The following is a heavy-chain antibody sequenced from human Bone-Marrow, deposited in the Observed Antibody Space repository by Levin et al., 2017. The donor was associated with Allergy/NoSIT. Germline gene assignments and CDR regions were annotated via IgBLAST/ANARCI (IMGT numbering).Heavy chain of an antibody. Sequence: GESLKISCAASGFTLNNYAMSWVRQSADKGLEWVSSIVGNGGRTYYVDSVKGRFTISRDDFKNTLYLQMNRLRVEDTAIYYCAKDSGTEAQFVRYPDYWGRGTQVTVSA. D-gene: IGHD1-26*01. J-gene: IGHJ4*02. CDR1: GFTLNNYA. V-gene: IGHV3-23*01. CDR3: AKDSGTEAQFVRYPDY. CDR2: IVGNGGRT.